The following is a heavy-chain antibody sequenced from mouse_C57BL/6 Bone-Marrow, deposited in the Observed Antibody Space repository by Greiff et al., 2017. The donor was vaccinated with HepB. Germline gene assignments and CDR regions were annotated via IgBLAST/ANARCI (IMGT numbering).Heavy chain of an antibody. D-gene: IGHD4-1*01. CDR2: ISYDGSN. J-gene: IGHJ1*03. Sequence: VQLKESGPGLVKPSQSLSLTCSVTGYSITSGYYWNWIRQFPGNKLEWMGYISYDGSNNYNPSLKNRISITRDTSKNQFFLKLNSVTTEDTATYYCARDEGLTGDWYFDVWGTGTTVTVSS. CDR3: ARDEGLTGDWYFDV. CDR1: GYSITSGYY. V-gene: IGHV3-6*01.